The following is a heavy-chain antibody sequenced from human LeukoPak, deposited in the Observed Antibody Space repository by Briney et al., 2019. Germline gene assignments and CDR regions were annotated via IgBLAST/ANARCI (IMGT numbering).Heavy chain of an antibody. D-gene: IGHD6-19*01. CDR1: GGSIGSDNYY. CDR2: IYTSGST. Sequence: SQTLSLTCTVSGGSIGSDNYYWSWIRQPAGKALEWIGRIYTSGSTNYNPSLKSRVTISIDTSKNQFSLELTSVIAADTAVYYCARTSGWYNCFDPGDQGTLVTVPS. CDR3: ARTSGWYNCFDP. V-gene: IGHV4-61*02. J-gene: IGHJ5*02.